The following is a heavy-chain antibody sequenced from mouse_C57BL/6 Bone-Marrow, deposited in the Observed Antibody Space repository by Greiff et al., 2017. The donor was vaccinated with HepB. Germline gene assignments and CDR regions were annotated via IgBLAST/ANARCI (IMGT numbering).Heavy chain of an antibody. D-gene: IGHD1-1*01. V-gene: IGHV1-47*01. J-gene: IGHJ4*01. CDR1: GYTFTTYP. CDR3: ARGGSSSWYAMDY. Sequence: QVQLKESGAELVKPGASVKMSCKASGYTFTTYPIEWMKQNHGKSLEWIGNFHPYNDDTKYNEKFKGKATLTVEKSSSTVYLELSRLTSDDSAVYYCARGGSSSWYAMDYWGQGTSVTVSS. CDR2: FHPYNDDT.